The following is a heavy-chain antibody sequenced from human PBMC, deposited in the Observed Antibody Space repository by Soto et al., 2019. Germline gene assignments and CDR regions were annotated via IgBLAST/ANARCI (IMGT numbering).Heavy chain of an antibody. CDR2: INSDDSST. J-gene: IGHJ6*02. CDR3: TRGHLLYSGYGYYYYGMDV. D-gene: IGHD5-12*01. CDR1: GFTVSSSW. V-gene: IGHV3-74*01. Sequence: EVQLVESGGGLVQPGGSLRLSCAASGFTVSSSWMHWVRQAPGKGLVWVSRINSDDSSTSYADSVKGRFTISRDNAKNTLYLQMNSLRAEDTAVYYCTRGHLLYSGYGYYYYGMDVWGQGTTVTVSS.